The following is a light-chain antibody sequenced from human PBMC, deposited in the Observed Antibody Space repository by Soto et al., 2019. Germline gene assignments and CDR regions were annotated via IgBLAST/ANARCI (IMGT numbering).Light chain of an antibody. J-gene: IGLJ3*02. CDR3: QTWGTGIPWV. CDR1: SGHSSYA. CDR2: LNSDGSH. Sequence: QPVLTQSPSASASLGASVKLTCTLSSGHSSYAIAWHQQQPEKGPRYLMKLNSDGSHSKGDGNPDRFSGSSSGAERYLTISSLQSEDEADYYCQTWGTGIPWVFGGGTKLTVL. V-gene: IGLV4-69*01.